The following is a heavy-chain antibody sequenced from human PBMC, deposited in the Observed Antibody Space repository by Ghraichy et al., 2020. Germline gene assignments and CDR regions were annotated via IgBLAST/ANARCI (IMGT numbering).Heavy chain of an antibody. J-gene: IGHJ6*02. Sequence: SQTLSLTCTVSGGSISSYYWSWIRQPPGKGLEWIGYIYYSGSTNYNPSLKSRVTISVDTSKNQFSLKLSSVTAADTAVYYCARTLRYCSGGSCLDYYYGMDVWGQGTTVTVSS. CDR2: IYYSGST. V-gene: IGHV4-59*08. D-gene: IGHD2-15*01. CDR3: ARTLRYCSGGSCLDYYYGMDV. CDR1: GGSISSYY.